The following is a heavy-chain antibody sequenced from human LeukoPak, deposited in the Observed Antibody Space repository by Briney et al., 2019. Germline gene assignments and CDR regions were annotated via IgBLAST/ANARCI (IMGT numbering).Heavy chain of an antibody. Sequence: GASVKVSCKASGGTFSSYAISWVRQAPGQGLEWMGGIIPIFGTANYAQKFQGRVTITADKSTSTAYMELSSLRSEDTAVYYCARESSGRGNAFDIWGQGTMVTVSS. CDR3: ARESSGRGNAFDI. CDR1: GGTFSSYA. V-gene: IGHV1-69*06. CDR2: IIPIFGTA. J-gene: IGHJ3*02. D-gene: IGHD6-19*01.